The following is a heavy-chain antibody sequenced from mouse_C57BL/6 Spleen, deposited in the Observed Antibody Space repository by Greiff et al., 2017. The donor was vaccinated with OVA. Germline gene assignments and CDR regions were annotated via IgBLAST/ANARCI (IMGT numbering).Heavy chain of an antibody. D-gene: IGHD1-1*01. J-gene: IGHJ2*01. V-gene: IGHV1-26*01. CDR3: ASTVVAPYFDY. CDR1: GYTFTDYY. Sequence: EVQLQQSGPELVKPGASVKLSCKASGYTFTDYYMNWVKQSHGKSLEWIGDINPNNGGTSYNQKFKGKATLTVDKSSSTAYMELRSLTSEDSAVYYCASTVVAPYFDYWGQGTTLTVSS. CDR2: INPNNGGT.